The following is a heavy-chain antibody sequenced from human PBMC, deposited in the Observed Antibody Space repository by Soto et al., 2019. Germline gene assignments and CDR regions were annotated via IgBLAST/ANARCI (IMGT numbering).Heavy chain of an antibody. CDR3: VRDQYGDFIFDY. J-gene: IGHJ4*02. Sequence: GASVKVSCKASGYTFTRSGISWVRQAPGQGLEWMGWIAGTGNTIYSQRFQGRVTITRDTSASTAYMELSSLRSEDTAVYYCVRDQYGDFIFDYWGQGTLVTVSS. D-gene: IGHD4-17*01. CDR1: GYTFTRSG. CDR2: IAGTGNT. V-gene: IGHV1-3*01.